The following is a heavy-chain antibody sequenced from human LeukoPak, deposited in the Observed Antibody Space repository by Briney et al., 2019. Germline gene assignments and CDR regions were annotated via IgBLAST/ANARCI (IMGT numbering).Heavy chain of an antibody. CDR1: GGSISSTNYY. CDR2: IYNSGST. CDR3: ARHAIFYDTSGYSNWFDP. D-gene: IGHD3-22*01. V-gene: IGHV4-39*01. Sequence: SETLSLTCTVSGGSISSTNYYWGWIRQPPGKGLEWIGSIYNSGSTYYNPSLKSRVTISVDTSKNQFSLKLSSVTAADTAVYYCARHAIFYDTSGYSNWFDPWGQGTLVTVSS. J-gene: IGHJ5*02.